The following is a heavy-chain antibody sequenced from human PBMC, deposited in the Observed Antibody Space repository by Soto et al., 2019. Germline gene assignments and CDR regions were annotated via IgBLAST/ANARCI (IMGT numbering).Heavy chain of an antibody. D-gene: IGHD2-21*02. CDR3: ARGYGGNSAHPFDY. J-gene: IGHJ4*02. Sequence: QLQLQESGSGLVKPSQTLSLTCAVSGGSISSGGYSCSWIRQPPGKGLEWIGYIYHSGSTYYNPSLKSRVTISVDRSKNQFSLKLSSVTAADTAVYYCARGYGGNSAHPFDYWGQGTLVTVSS. CDR1: GGSISSGGYS. CDR2: IYHSGST. V-gene: IGHV4-30-2*01.